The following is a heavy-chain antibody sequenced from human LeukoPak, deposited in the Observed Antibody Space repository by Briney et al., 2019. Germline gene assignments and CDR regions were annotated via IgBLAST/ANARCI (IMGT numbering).Heavy chain of an antibody. CDR1: GGSISSYY. D-gene: IGHD3-22*01. Sequence: SETLSLTCTVSGGSISSYYWSWIRQPPGKGLEWIGYIYYSGSTNYNPSLKSRVTISVDTSKNPFSPKLSSVTAADTAVYYCARCYYDSDHWYFDLWGRGTLVTVSS. J-gene: IGHJ2*01. V-gene: IGHV4-59*08. CDR2: IYYSGST. CDR3: ARCYYDSDHWYFDL.